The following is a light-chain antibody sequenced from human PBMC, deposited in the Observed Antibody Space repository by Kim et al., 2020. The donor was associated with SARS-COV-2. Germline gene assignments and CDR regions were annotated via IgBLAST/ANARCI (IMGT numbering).Light chain of an antibody. CDR3: QQCYRTPLT. V-gene: IGKV1-39*01. CDR2: ATS. Sequence: DIQMTQSPSSLSASVGDRVSITCRASQNITNYLNWFQQKPGKAPKLLIYATSTLQTGVPSRFSGSGSGTDFTLTISSLQPEDFASYYCQQCYRTPLTFGRGTKVEIK. CDR1: QNITNY. J-gene: IGKJ1*01.